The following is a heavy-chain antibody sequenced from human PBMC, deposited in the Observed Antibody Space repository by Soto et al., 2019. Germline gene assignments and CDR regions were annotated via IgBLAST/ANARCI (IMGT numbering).Heavy chain of an antibody. CDR2: IYYSGST. J-gene: IGHJ4*02. D-gene: IGHD6-19*01. V-gene: IGHV4-39*01. CDR1: GGSISSSSYY. CDR3: ARQGIAVAGNYYFDY. Sequence: ETLSLTCTVSGGSISSSSYYWGWIRQSPGKGLEWIGSIYYSGSTYYNPSLKSRVTISVDTSKNQFSLKLSSVTAADTAVYYCARQGIAVAGNYYFDYWGQGTLVTVSS.